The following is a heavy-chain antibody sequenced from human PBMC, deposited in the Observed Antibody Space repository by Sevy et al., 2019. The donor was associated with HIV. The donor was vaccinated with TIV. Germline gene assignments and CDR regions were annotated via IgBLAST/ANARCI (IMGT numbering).Heavy chain of an antibody. V-gene: IGHV3-49*04. CDR1: GFTFGDYC. D-gene: IGHD6-13*01. J-gene: IGHJ4*02. CDR3: TRWKAAQSIFDY. CDR2: LKSKVYGGTV. Sequence: GGSLRLSCTVSGFTFGDYCMSWVRQAPGKGLEWVAFLKSKVYGGTVDHAASVKGRFIISRDDSKSIAYLQMNDLKTEDTGVYYCTRWKAAQSIFDYWGQGALVTVSS.